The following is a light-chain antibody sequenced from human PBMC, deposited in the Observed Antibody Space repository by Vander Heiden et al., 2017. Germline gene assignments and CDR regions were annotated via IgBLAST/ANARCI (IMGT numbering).Light chain of an antibody. CDR3: QQSDSMSWT. CDR1: QSITSY. Sequence: DIQMTQSPSSLSASVGDRVTITCRASQSITSYLNWYQQKPGKAPKLLIYAASSLHSGVPSRFSGSGSGTDFTLTISRLQREDFATYYCQQSDSMSWTFGQGTTVDIK. CDR2: AAS. V-gene: IGKV1-39*01. J-gene: IGKJ1*01.